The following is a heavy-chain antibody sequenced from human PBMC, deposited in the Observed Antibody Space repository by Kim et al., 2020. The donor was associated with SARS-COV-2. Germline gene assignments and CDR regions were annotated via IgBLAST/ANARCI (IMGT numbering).Heavy chain of an antibody. J-gene: IGHJ4*02. CDR2: INHSGST. D-gene: IGHD6-19*01. Sequence: SETLSLTCAVYGGSFSGYYWSWIRQPPGKGLEWIGEINHSGSTNYNPSLKSRVTISVDTSKNQFSLKLSSVTAADTAVYYCARGLGAVAGSMDYWGQGTLVTVSS. CDR1: GGSFSGYY. V-gene: IGHV4-34*01. CDR3: ARGLGAVAGSMDY.